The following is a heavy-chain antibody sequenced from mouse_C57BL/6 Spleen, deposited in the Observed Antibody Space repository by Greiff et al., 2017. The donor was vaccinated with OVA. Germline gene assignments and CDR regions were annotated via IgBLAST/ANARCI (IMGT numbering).Heavy chain of an antibody. CDR3: AIHYYGSSPWFAY. CDR1: GYAFSSSW. J-gene: IGHJ3*01. CDR2: IYPGDGDT. D-gene: IGHD1-1*01. Sequence: VKLQESGPELVKPGASVKISCKASGYAFSSSWMNWVKQRPGKGLEWIGRIYPGDGDTNYNGKFKGKATLTADKSSSTAYMQLSSLTSEDSAVYFCAIHYYGSSPWFAYWGQGTLVTVSA. V-gene: IGHV1-82*01.